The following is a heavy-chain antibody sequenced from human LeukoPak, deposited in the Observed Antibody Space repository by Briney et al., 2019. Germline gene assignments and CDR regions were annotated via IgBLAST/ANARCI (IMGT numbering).Heavy chain of an antibody. Sequence: GGSLRLSCAASGFAFINYWMHWVRQAPGKGLVWVSRINGVGTTISYADSVKGRFTISRDNAKNTLYLQMNSLRAEDTAVYYCAKEAAGADFDYWGQGTLVTVSP. CDR1: GFAFINYW. J-gene: IGHJ4*02. V-gene: IGHV3-74*01. D-gene: IGHD6-13*01. CDR2: INGVGTTI. CDR3: AKEAAGADFDY.